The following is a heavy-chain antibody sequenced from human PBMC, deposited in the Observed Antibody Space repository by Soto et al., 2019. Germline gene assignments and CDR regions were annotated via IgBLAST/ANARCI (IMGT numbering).Heavy chain of an antibody. CDR2: IYYSGST. V-gene: IGHV4-59*01. CDR1: GGSISSYY. Sequence: PSETLSLTCTVSGGSISSYYWSWIRQPPGKGLEWIGYIYYSGSTNYNPSLKSRVTISVDTSKNQFSLKLSSVTAADTAVYYCAGAAPGVFAYWGQGTLVTVSS. D-gene: IGHD6-13*01. J-gene: IGHJ4*02. CDR3: AGAAPGVFAY.